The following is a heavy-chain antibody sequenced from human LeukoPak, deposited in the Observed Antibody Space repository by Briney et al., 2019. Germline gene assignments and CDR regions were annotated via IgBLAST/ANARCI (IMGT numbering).Heavy chain of an antibody. V-gene: IGHV4-59*01. CDR3: AGVSGYYPSWFDP. CDR2: IYYSGST. CDR1: GGSISSYY. D-gene: IGHD3-22*01. J-gene: IGHJ5*02. Sequence: SETLSLTCTVSGGSISSYYWSWIREPPGKGLEWIGYIYYSGSTNYNPSLKSRVTISVDTSKNQFSLKLSSVTAADTAVYYCAGVSGYYPSWFDPWGQGTLVTVSS.